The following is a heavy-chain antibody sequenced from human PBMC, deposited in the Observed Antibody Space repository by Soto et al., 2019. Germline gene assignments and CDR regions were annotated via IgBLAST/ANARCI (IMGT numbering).Heavy chain of an antibody. CDR3: AKANIVTQILLWFGELLFD. V-gene: IGHV3-23*01. J-gene: IGHJ4*02. CDR2: ISGSGGST. D-gene: IGHD3-10*01. CDR1: GFTFSSYA. Sequence: GGSLRLSCAASGFTFSSYAMSWVRQAPGKGLEWVSAISGSGGSTYYADSVKGRFTISRDNSKNTLYLQMNSLRAEDTAVYYCAKANIVTQILLWFGELLFDWGQGTLVNVSS.